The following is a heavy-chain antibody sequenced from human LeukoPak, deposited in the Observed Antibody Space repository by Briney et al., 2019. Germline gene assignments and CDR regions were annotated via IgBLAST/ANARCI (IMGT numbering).Heavy chain of an antibody. D-gene: IGHD3-3*01. Sequence: SETLSLACAVYGGSFSGYYWSWIRQPPGKGLEWIGEINHSGSTNYNPSLKSRVTISVDTSKNQFSLKLSSVTAADTAVYYCARTFRESYYDFWSGYSTLDYWGQGTLVTVSS. V-gene: IGHV4-34*01. J-gene: IGHJ4*02. CDR2: INHSGST. CDR3: ARTFRESYYDFWSGYSTLDY. CDR1: GGSFSGYY.